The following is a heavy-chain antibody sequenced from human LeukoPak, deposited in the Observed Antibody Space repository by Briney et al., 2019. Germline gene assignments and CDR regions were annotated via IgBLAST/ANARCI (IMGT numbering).Heavy chain of an antibody. D-gene: IGHD3-16*01. J-gene: IGHJ4*02. Sequence: GGSLRLSCAASGFTFSSYSMNWVRQAPGKGLEWVSSISSSSYIYYADSVKGRFTITRDNAKNSLYLQMDSLRAEYTAVYYCASGPAFGVWGSFLHYWGQGTLVTVSS. CDR3: ASGPAFGVWGSFLHY. CDR2: ISSSSYI. CDR1: GFTFSSYS. V-gene: IGHV3-21*01.